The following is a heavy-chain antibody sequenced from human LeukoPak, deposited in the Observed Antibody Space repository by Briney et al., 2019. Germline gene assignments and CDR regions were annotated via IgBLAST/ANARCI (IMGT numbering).Heavy chain of an antibody. CDR2: IYSGGST. CDR3: ARLAAGTSFDY. J-gene: IGHJ4*02. D-gene: IGHD6-13*01. CDR1: GFTVSSNY. Sequence: PGGSLRLSCAASGFTVSSNYMSWVRQAPGKGLEWASVIYSGGSTYYADSVKGRFTISGDNSKNTLYLQMNSLRAEDTAVYYCARLAAGTSFDYWGQGTLVTVSS. V-gene: IGHV3-53*01.